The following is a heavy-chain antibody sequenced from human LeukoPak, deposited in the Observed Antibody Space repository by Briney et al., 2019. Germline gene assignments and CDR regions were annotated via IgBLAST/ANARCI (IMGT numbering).Heavy chain of an antibody. Sequence: SETLSLTCTVSGGSISSGSYYWSWIRQPAGTGLEWIGRIYTSGSTNYNPSLKSRVTISVDTSKNQFSLKLSSVTAADTAVYYCARDDRYDYGDYEYWFDPWGQGTLVTVSS. J-gene: IGHJ5*02. D-gene: IGHD4-17*01. CDR2: IYTSGST. CDR3: ARDDRYDYGDYEYWFDP. CDR1: GGSISSGSYY. V-gene: IGHV4-61*02.